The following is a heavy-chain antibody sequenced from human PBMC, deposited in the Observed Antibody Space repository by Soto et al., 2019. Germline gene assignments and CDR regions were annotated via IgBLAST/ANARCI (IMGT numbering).Heavy chain of an antibody. CDR3: ARRRVTAAPTYYFDY. J-gene: IGHJ4*02. V-gene: IGHV3-53*01. D-gene: IGHD6-13*01. CDR2: IYRSDTT. Sequence: DVQLVESGGGLIQPGGSLRLSCAASGFTVSDNYMSWVRQAPGKGLEWVSIIYRSDTTYYADSVKGRFTISRDNSKNTLFLQMNSLRAEDTAVYYCARRRVTAAPTYYFDYWGQGTLVTVSS. CDR1: GFTVSDNY.